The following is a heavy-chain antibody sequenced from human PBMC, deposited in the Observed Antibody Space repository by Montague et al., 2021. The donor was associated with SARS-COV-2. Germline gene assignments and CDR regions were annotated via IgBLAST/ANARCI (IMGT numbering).Heavy chain of an antibody. CDR1: GGSINYYY. D-gene: IGHD6-13*01. Sequence: SETLSLTCTVSGGSINYYYWHWLRQSAGKGLEWIGRIYSSGNTNSNPSLESRVIMSVGSSQNQFSLKQNSVTAADTAVYHCARGDHPTTASWYFFDSWGQGALVTVSS. J-gene: IGHJ4*02. CDR3: ARGDHPTTASWYFFDS. V-gene: IGHV4-4*07. CDR2: IYSSGNT.